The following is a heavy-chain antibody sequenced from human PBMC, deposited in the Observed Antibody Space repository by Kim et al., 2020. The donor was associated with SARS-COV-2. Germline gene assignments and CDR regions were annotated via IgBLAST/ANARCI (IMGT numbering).Heavy chain of an antibody. J-gene: IGHJ5*02. V-gene: IGHV3-30*02. D-gene: IGHD3-10*01. CDR3: AKPGSGSYYSWFDP. Sequence: AEPVKGRFTISRDNSKNTLYLQMNSLRAEDTAVYYCAKPGSGSYYSWFDPWGQGTLVTVSS.